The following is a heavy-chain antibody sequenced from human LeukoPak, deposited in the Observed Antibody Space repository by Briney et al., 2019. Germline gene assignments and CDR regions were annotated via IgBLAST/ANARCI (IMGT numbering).Heavy chain of an antibody. Sequence: GGSLRLSCAASGFTFSSYWMSWVRQAPGKGLEWVANVKQDGSEKYYVDSVKGRFTISRDNAKNSLYLQMNSLRAEDTAVYYCARARRGVVFDYWGQGTLVTVSS. CDR2: VKQDGSEK. V-gene: IGHV3-7*01. CDR3: ARARRGVVFDY. D-gene: IGHD3-10*01. CDR1: GFTFSSYW. J-gene: IGHJ4*02.